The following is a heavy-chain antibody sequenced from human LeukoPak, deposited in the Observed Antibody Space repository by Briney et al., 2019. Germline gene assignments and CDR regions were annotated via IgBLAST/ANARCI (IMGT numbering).Heavy chain of an antibody. Sequence: SETLSLTCTVSGDSLSSYYWSWIRQPPGKGLEWIGYIYYTGSTDYNPSLKSRVAISVDTSKNQFSLKLSSVTAADTAVYYCARGSKAAPGTFDYWGQGTLVTVSS. D-gene: IGHD6-13*01. CDR3: ARGSKAAPGTFDY. J-gene: IGHJ4*02. CDR2: IYYTGST. V-gene: IGHV4-59*01. CDR1: GDSLSSYY.